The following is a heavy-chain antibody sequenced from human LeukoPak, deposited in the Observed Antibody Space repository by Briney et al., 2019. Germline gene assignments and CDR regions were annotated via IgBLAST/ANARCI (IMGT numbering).Heavy chain of an antibody. CDR2: ISYDGSNK. CDR3: AREGRGDYYGSGSYFDY. CDR1: GFTFSSYG. Sequence: GGSLRLSCAASGFTFSSYGMHWVRQAPGKGLEWVAVISYDGSNKYYADSVKGRFTISRDNSKNTLYLQMNSLRAEDTAVYYCAREGRGDYYGSGSYFDYWGQGTLVTVSS. D-gene: IGHD3-10*01. V-gene: IGHV3-30*03. J-gene: IGHJ4*02.